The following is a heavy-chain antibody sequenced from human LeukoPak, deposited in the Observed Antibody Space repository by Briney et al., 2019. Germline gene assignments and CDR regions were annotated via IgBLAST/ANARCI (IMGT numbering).Heavy chain of an antibody. CDR1: GYTFIGYY. Sequence: WASVKVSCKASGYTFIGYYMHWVRQAPGQGLQWMGWINPNSGGTNYSHKFQGRVTMTRDTSFSTAYMELSRLRSDDTALYYCARGLTDWGTYHVPDYWSQGTLVTVSS. V-gene: IGHV1-2*07. CDR3: ARGLTDWGTYHVPDY. J-gene: IGHJ4*02. D-gene: IGHD3-16*02. CDR2: INPNSGGT.